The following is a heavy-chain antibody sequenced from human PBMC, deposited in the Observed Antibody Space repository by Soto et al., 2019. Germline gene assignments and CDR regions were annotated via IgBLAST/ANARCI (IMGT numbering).Heavy chain of an antibody. V-gene: IGHV4-34*01. CDR2: INHSGST. CDR3: ARRARAVAGKFDY. Sequence: QVQLQQWGAGLLKPSETLSLTCAVYGGSFSGYYWSWIRQPPGKGLEWIGEINHSGSTNYNPSLKSRVTISVDTSKNQCSLKLSSVTAADTAVYYCARRARAVAGKFDYWGQGTLVTVSS. CDR1: GGSFSGYY. J-gene: IGHJ4*02. D-gene: IGHD6-19*01.